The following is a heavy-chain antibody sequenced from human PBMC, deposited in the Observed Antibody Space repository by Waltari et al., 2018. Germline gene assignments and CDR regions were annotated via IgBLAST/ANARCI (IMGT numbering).Heavy chain of an antibody. Sequence: QVQLVQSGAEVKKPGASVKVSCKASGYTFTSYYMHWVRQAPGQGLEWMGIKDPSGGSTSDEQKFQGRVTMTRDTSTSTVYMELSSLRSEDTAVYYCARSYCSGGSCSRDAFDIWGQGTMVTVSS. D-gene: IGHD2-15*01. CDR1: GYTFTSYY. CDR3: ARSYCSGGSCSRDAFDI. CDR2: KDPSGGST. V-gene: IGHV1-46*01. J-gene: IGHJ3*02.